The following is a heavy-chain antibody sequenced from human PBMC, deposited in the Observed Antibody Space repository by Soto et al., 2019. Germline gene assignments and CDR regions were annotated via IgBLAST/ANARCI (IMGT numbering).Heavy chain of an antibody. J-gene: IGHJ6*02. CDR2: LYNTGST. V-gene: IGHV4-59*01. Sequence: QVRLQESGPGLVKPSETLSLTCTVSGGSISRYYWSWIRQPPGKGLEWIGYLYNTGSTIYNPSLKSRVTISVDTSKNQFSLKLSSVTAADTAVYYCARDLWGYCGTDCYPLDVWGPGTTVTVSS. D-gene: IGHD2-21*02. CDR3: ARDLWGYCGTDCYPLDV. CDR1: GGSISRYY.